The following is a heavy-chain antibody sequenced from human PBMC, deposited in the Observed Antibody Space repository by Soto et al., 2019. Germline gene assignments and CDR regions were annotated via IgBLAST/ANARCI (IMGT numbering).Heavy chain of an antibody. CDR3: ASSPRAAAGRGY. CDR2: VYNSGST. Sequence: SETLSLTCTVSGGSISLNYWTWIRQPPGKGLEWIGSVYNSGSTNYNPSLKSRVTISVDKSKNQFSLKLSSVTAADTAVYYCASSPRAAAGRGYWGQGTLVTVSS. V-gene: IGHV4-59*12. CDR1: GGSISLNY. J-gene: IGHJ4*02. D-gene: IGHD6-13*01.